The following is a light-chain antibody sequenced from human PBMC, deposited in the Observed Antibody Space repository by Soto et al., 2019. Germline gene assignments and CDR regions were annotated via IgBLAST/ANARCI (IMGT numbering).Light chain of an antibody. J-gene: IGKJ1*01. V-gene: IGKV1-27*01. CDR2: GAS. CDR3: QKYNGAPRT. CDR1: QGISYH. Sequence: DLQMTQSPSSLSASVGDRVTITCRASQGISYHVAWYQQKPGNVPKLLIYGASTLQTGVPSPFSGSGSGTDFTLTISSLQPEDFATYYCQKYNGAPRTFGQGTKVEFK.